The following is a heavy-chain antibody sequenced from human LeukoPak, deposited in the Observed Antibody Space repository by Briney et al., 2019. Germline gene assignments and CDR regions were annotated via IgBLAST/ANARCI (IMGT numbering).Heavy chain of an antibody. CDR3: ARGVVGFDP. J-gene: IGHJ5*02. CDR1: GVSISTSRYY. Sequence: SETLSLTCTVSGVSISTSRYYWGWIRQPPGKGLEWIGNIYYTGPTYYNASLESRVTISLDTSKNQFSLQLNSVTPEDTAVYYCARGVVGFDPWGQGTLVTVSS. CDR2: IYYTGPT. D-gene: IGHD2-21*01. V-gene: IGHV4-39*07.